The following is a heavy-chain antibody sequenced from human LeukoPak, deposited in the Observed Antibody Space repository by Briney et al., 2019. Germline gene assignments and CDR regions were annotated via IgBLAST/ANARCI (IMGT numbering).Heavy chain of an antibody. Sequence: PLETLSLTCSLSGYSITSGFYWGWIRQPPGRGLEWIGSIYHSGSTYYNPSLKSRVTMSVDTSKNQSSLKLTSVTAADTAVYYCARDDSDYGYWGQGTLVTVSS. CDR1: GYSITSGFY. V-gene: IGHV4-38-2*02. CDR3: ARDDSDYGY. CDR2: IYHSGST. J-gene: IGHJ4*02. D-gene: IGHD4-17*01.